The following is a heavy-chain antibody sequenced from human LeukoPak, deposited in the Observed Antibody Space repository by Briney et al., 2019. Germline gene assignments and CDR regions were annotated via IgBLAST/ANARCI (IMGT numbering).Heavy chain of an antibody. D-gene: IGHD2-2*01. J-gene: IGHJ4*02. Sequence: PSETLSVTCTVSGGSISSGGYYWSWIRQHPGKGLEWIGYIYYSGSTYYNPSLKSRVTISVDTSKNQFSLKLSSVTAADTAVYYCARGTADCSSTSCYLDYWGQGTLVTVSS. CDR1: GGSISSGGYY. CDR3: ARGTADCSSTSCYLDY. CDR2: IYYSGST. V-gene: IGHV4-31*03.